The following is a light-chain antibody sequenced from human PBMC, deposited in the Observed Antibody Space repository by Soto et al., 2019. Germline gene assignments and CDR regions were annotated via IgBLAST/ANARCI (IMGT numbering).Light chain of an antibody. CDR1: QSVSSY. Sequence: EIVLTQSPATLSLSPGERATLSCRASQSVSSYLAWYQQKPGQAPRLLIYDASNRATGIPARFSGSGSGTNFTLTISCLELEDFAVYYCQQRSNRPPLTFGGGTKVEIK. CDR3: QQRSNRPPLT. CDR2: DAS. J-gene: IGKJ4*01. V-gene: IGKV3-11*01.